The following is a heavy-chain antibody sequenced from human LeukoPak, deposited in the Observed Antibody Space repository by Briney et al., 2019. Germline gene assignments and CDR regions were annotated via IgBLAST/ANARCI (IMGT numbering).Heavy chain of an antibody. CDR3: ARAADTDDAFDI. CDR1: GYTFTSYD. D-gene: IGHD5-18*01. CDR2: MNPNSGNT. V-gene: IGHV1-8*03. J-gene: IGHJ3*02. Sequence: VASVKVSCKASGYTFTSYDINWVRQATGQGLEWMGWMNPNSGNTGYAQKFQGRVTITRNTSISTAYIELSSLRSEDTAVYYCARAADTDDAFDIWGQGTMVTVSS.